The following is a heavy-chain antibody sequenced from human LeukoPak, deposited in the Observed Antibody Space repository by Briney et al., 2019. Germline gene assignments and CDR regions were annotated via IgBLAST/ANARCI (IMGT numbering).Heavy chain of an antibody. CDR1: GFTFGSYG. J-gene: IGHJ4*02. CDR2: IRYDGSNK. V-gene: IGHV3-30*02. CDR3: AAWYSETTQEHNS. D-gene: IGHD2-21*01. Sequence: PGGSLRLSCAASGFTFGSYGMHWVRQAPGKGLEWVAFIRYDGSNKYYADSVKGRFTISRDNSKNTLYLQMNSLRAEDTAVYYCAAWYSETTQEHNSWGQGTLVTVSS.